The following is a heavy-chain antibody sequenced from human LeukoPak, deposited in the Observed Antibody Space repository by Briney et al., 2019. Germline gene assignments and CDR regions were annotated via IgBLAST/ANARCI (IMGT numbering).Heavy chain of an antibody. Sequence: ASETLSLTCTVSGGSISSYYWSWIRQPPGKGLEWIGYIYYSGSTKYNPSLKSRVTMSVETSKNQFSLKLSSVTAADTAVYYCAREGSAFDIWGQGTMVTVSS. J-gene: IGHJ3*02. CDR3: AREGSAFDI. CDR1: GGSISSYY. CDR2: IYYSGST. V-gene: IGHV4-59*12.